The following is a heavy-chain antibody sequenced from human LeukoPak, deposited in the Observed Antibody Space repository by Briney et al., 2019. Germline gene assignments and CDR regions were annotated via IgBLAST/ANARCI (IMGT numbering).Heavy chain of an antibody. J-gene: IGHJ4*02. CDR2: IYYSGST. D-gene: IGHD3-22*01. CDR1: GGSISSGSYY. CDR3: ARLYYDSSGYYQICYFDY. Sequence: SETLSVTCTVSGGSISSGSYYWGWIRQPPGKGLEWIGSIYYSGSTYYNPSLKSRVTISVDTSKNQFSLNLSSVTAADTAVYYCARLYYDSSGYYQICYFDYWGQGTLVTVTS. V-gene: IGHV4-39*01.